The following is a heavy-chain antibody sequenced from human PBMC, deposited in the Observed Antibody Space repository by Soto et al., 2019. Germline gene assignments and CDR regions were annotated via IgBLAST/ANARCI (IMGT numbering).Heavy chain of an antibody. D-gene: IGHD2-15*01. CDR1: GFTFSSYG. Sequence: PGGSLRLSSATSGFTFSSYGMHWVRQAPGKGLEWVAVIWYDGSNKYYADSVKGRFTISRDNSKNTLYLQMNSLRAEDTAVYYCARAPVVAAPNWFDPWGQGTLVTVSS. CDR2: IWYDGSNK. V-gene: IGHV3-33*01. J-gene: IGHJ5*02. CDR3: ARAPVVAAPNWFDP.